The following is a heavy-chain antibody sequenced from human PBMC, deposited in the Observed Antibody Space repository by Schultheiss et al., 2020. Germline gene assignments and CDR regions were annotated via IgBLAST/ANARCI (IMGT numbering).Heavy chain of an antibody. CDR1: GYTFTKYY. CDR3: ARSGDTAMVWGYYGMDV. V-gene: IGHV1-2*06. D-gene: IGHD5-18*01. CDR2: INPNSGGT. J-gene: IGHJ6*02. Sequence: ASVKVSCKASGYTFTKYYMHWVRQAPGQGLEWMGRINPNSGGTDYAQKFQGRVTMTRDTSISTAYMELSRLRSDDTAVYYCARSGDTAMVWGYYGMDVWGQGTKVTVSS.